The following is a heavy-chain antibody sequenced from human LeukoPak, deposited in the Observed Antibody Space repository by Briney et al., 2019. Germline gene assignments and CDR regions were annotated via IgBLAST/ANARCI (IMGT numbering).Heavy chain of an antibody. CDR2: VSGNGATT. J-gene: IGHJ6*03. D-gene: IGHD6-19*01. CDR1: GFTFSYYG. V-gene: IGHV3-23*01. Sequence: GESLRLSCAASGFTFSYYGMTWVRQAPGKGLEWVAGVSGNGATTYYADSVKGRFTISRDNSKNTLYLQMNSLRAEDTAVYYCATAIQWLVDYYYYMDVWGKGTTVTVSS. CDR3: ATAIQWLVDYYYYMDV.